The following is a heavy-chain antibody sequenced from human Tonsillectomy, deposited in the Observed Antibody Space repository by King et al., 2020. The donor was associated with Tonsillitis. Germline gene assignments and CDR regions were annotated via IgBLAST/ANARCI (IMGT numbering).Heavy chain of an antibody. J-gene: IGHJ4*02. CDR2: ISSSSSFL. V-gene: IGHV3-21*01. D-gene: IGHD2-15*01. CDR1: GFTFSSYN. CDR3: AGLFCSGGSCHDY. Sequence: VQLVESGGGLVKPGGSLRLSCAASGFTFSSYNMNWVRQAPGKGLGWVSSISSSSSFLYYADSMKGRFTISRDNAKNSLYLQMNSLRAEDTAVYYCAGLFCSGGSCHDYWGQGTLVTVSS.